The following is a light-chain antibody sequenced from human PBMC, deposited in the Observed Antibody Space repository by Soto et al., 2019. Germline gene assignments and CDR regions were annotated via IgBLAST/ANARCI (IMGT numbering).Light chain of an antibody. J-gene: IGKJ1*01. V-gene: IGKV1-9*01. CDR2: LAS. CDR3: QQLESDPPWT. Sequence: IQLTQSPSSLSASVGDRVTVTCRASQDISNYLAWYQQSPGRAPKHLIYLASTLESGVPSRFSGSGSGTDFTLTLSSLQPEDFATYYCQQLESDPPWTFGQGTRVEIK. CDR1: QDISNY.